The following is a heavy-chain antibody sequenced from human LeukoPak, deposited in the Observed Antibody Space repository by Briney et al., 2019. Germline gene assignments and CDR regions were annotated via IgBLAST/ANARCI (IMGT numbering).Heavy chain of an antibody. Sequence: ASVKVSCKASGGTFSSYAISWVRQAPGQGLEWMGRINHNSGGTNYAQKFQGRVTMTRDTSISTAYMELSRLRSDDTAVYYSARRRSVGTTGFDYWGQGTLVTVSS. J-gene: IGHJ4*02. CDR2: INHNSGGT. V-gene: IGHV1-2*06. D-gene: IGHD1-26*01. CDR1: GGTFSSYA. CDR3: ARRRSVGTTGFDY.